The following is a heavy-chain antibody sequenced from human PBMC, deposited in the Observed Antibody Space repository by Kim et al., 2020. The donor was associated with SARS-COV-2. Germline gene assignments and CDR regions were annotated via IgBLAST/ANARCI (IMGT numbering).Heavy chain of an antibody. CDR3: ARDKVLYYYYYGMDV. CDR1: GFTFSSYA. J-gene: IGHJ6*02. V-gene: IGHV3-30*04. CDR2: ISYDGSNK. Sequence: GGSLRLSCAASGFTFSSYAMHWVRQAPGKGLEWVAVISYDGSNKYYVDSVKGRFTISRDNSKNTLYLQMNSLRAEDTAVYYCARDKVLYYYYYGMDVWGQGTTVTVSS.